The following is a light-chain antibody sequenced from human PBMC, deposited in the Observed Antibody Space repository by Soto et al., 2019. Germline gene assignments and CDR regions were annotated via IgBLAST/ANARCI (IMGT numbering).Light chain of an antibody. V-gene: IGKV3-15*01. CDR2: GAS. J-gene: IGKJ5*01. CDR3: QHYNSWPRIA. Sequence: EIVLTQSPVTLSVSPGERATLFCRASQSASTNLAWYQHKPGQAPRLLIYGASTRATAIPARFSGSGSGTDFTLTINSLESEDFAGYYCQHYNSWPRIAFGQGTRLVIK. CDR1: QSASTN.